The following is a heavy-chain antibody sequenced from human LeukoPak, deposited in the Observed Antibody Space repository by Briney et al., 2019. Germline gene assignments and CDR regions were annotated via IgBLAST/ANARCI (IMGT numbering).Heavy chain of an antibody. J-gene: IGHJ4*02. CDR1: GGSISSYY. CDR3: ARVRAAAIPYYFDY. D-gene: IGHD6-13*01. Sequence: SETLSLTCTVSGGSISSYYWSWIRQPPGKGLEWIGYIYYSGSTNYNPSLKSRVTISVDTSKNQFSLKLSSVTAADTAVYYCARVRAAAIPYYFDYWGQGTLVTVSS. CDR2: IYYSGST. V-gene: IGHV4-59*01.